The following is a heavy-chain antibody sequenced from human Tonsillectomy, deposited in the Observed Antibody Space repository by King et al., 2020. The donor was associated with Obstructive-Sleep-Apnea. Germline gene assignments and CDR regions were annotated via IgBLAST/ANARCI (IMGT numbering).Heavy chain of an antibody. CDR1: GFTFRTYA. J-gene: IGHJ4*02. CDR2: ISVTGGST. Sequence: QLVQSGGGLVQPGGSLRLSCAASGFTFRTYAMSWVRQAPGKGLEWVSTISVTGGSTYYADSVKGRFTISRDNSKNTLYLQMNSLRAEDTAVYYCAKAQYYYGSGTYYEPPGYYFDYWGQGTLVTVSS. V-gene: IGHV3-23*04. D-gene: IGHD3-10*01. CDR3: AKAQYYYGSGTYYEPPGYYFDY.